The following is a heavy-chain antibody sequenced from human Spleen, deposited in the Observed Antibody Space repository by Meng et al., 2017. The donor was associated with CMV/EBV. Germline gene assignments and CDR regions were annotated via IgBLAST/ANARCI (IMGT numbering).Heavy chain of an antibody. Sequence: SETLSLTCTVSGGSISSSNWWSWVRQPPGKGLEWIGEIYHSGSTNYNPSLKSRVTISVDKSRNQFSLKLSSVTAADTAVYYCARQYYDILTGSYYFDYWGQGTLVTVSS. D-gene: IGHD3-9*01. J-gene: IGHJ4*02. CDR1: GGSISSSNW. V-gene: IGHV4-4*02. CDR3: ARQYYDILTGSYYFDY. CDR2: IYHSGST.